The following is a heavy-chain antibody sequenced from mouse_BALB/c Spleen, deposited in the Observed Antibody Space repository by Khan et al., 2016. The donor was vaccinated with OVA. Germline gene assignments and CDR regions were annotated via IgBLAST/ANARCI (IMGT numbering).Heavy chain of an antibody. D-gene: IGHD1-1*01. CDR3: ARVTSVVDAMDH. J-gene: IGHJ4*01. CDR2: YWGDGGT. V-gene: IGHV2-6-7*01. Sequence: QVQLQQSGPGLVAPSQSLSITCTVSGFSLTGYGVNWVRQPPGKGLEGRGMYWGDGGTDYISALKSRLSISKDNSKSQVFLKMNRLQTDDTARYCCARVTSVVDAMDHWGQGTSVTVSS. CDR1: GFSLTGYG.